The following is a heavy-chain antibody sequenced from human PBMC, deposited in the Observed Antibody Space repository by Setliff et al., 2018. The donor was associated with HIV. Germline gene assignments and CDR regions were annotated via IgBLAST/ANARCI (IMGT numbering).Heavy chain of an antibody. D-gene: IGHD2-8*02. Sequence: SETLSLTCTVSGGSISNSRYYWSWIRQPPGKGLEWIGSIYYSGSTYYNPSLKSRVTISVDTSKNQFSLKLSSVTAADAAVYYCARAPTGVTNAFDIWGQGTMVTVSS. CDR2: IYYSGST. CDR1: GGSISNSRYY. J-gene: IGHJ3*02. CDR3: ARAPTGVTNAFDI. V-gene: IGHV4-39*01.